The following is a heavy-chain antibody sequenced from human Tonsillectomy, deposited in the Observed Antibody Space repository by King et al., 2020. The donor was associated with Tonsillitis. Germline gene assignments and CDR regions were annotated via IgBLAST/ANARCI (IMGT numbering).Heavy chain of an antibody. CDR1: GGTFSSYA. CDR2: IIPIFGTA. V-gene: IGHV1-69*12. CDR3: ARGRRKSSSWYKYYFDY. D-gene: IGHD6-13*01. Sequence: VQLVQSGAEVKKPGSSVKVSCKASGGTFSSYAISWVRQAPGQGLEWMGGIIPIFGTANYAQKFQGRVTITADQSTSTAYMELSSLRSEDTAVYYCARGRRKSSSWYKYYFDYWGQGSLVTVSS. J-gene: IGHJ4*02.